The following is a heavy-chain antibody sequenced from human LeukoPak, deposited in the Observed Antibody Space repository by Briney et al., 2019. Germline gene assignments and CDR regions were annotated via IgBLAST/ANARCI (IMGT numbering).Heavy chain of an antibody. CDR3: AREVGYCSGGSCYSGGWFDP. V-gene: IGHV4-59*01. Sequence: PSETLSLTCTVSGGSISSYYWSWIRQPPGKGLEWIGYIYYSGSTNYNPSLKSRVTISVDTSKNQFSPKLSSVTAADTAVYYCAREVGYCSGGSCYSGGWFDPWGQGTLVTVSS. J-gene: IGHJ5*02. CDR1: GGSISSYY. CDR2: IYYSGST. D-gene: IGHD2-15*01.